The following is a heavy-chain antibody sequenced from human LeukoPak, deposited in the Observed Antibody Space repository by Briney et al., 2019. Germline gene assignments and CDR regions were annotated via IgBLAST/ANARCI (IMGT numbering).Heavy chain of an antibody. CDR2: INPNSGGT. D-gene: IGHD3-9*01. Sequence: ASVKVSCKASGYTFTGCYMHWVRQAPGQGLEWMGWINPNSGGTNYAQKFQGRVTMTRDTSISTAYMELSRLRSDDTAVYYCARDRYDILTGYHDAFDIWGQGTMVTVSS. CDR3: ARDRYDILTGYHDAFDI. CDR1: GYTFTGCY. J-gene: IGHJ3*02. V-gene: IGHV1-2*02.